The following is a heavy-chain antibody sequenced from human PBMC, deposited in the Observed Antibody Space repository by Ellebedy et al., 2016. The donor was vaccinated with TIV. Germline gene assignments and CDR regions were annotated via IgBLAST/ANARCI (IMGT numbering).Heavy chain of an antibody. CDR3: ARPAAAYSSSWYDFDC. CDR2: ISSSGTYI. CDR1: GFTFSSFT. V-gene: IGHV3-21*01. Sequence: GGSLRLSCAASGFTFSSFTMNWVRQAPGKGLEWASSISSSGTYIHNADSVKGRFTISRDNAKNSLYLQMNSLRVEDTAIYYCARPAAAYSSSWYDFDCWGQGTLVTVSS. D-gene: IGHD6-13*01. J-gene: IGHJ4*02.